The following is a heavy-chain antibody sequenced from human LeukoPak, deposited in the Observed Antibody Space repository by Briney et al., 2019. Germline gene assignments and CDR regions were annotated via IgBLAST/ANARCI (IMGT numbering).Heavy chain of an antibody. J-gene: IGHJ4*02. CDR1: AGSISSSSHH. Sequence: SETLSLTCTVSAGSISSSSHHWGWLRQSPGKGLEWIGSIYYGRTTYCNPSLNSRVTISVVTSKNQFSLQLNSVTAADTAVYYCVRHDGRGGATMGALDSWGQGSLVTVSS. D-gene: IGHD5-12*01. V-gene: IGHV4-39*01. CDR3: VRHDGRGGATMGALDS. CDR2: IYYGRTT.